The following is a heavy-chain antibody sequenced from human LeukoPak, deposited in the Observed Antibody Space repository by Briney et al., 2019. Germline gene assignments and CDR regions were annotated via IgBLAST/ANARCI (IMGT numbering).Heavy chain of an antibody. J-gene: IGHJ4*02. D-gene: IGHD6-13*01. CDR1: GGSFSGYY. V-gene: IGHV4-34*01. CDR2: INHSGST. CDR3: VRGRSVSRPFDY. Sequence: PSETLSLTCAVYGGSFSGYYWSWIRQPPGKGLEWIGEINHSGSTNYNPSLKSRVTISVDTSKNQFSLKLSSVTAADTAVYYCVRGRSVSRPFDYWGQGTLVTVSS.